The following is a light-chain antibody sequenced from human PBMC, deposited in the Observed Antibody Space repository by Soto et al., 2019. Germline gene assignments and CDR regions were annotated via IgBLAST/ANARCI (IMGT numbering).Light chain of an antibody. Sequence: QSALTQPTSVSGSPGQSITISCAGITSDVAFQNYVSWYQHHPGKAPKLLIFSVSGRPSDVPHRFSGSKSGNTASLTISGLQAEDEADYYCSSYAPISTLYVFGTGTKLTVL. CDR1: TSDVAFQNY. CDR3: SSYAPISTLYV. CDR2: SVS. V-gene: IGLV2-14*03. J-gene: IGLJ1*01.